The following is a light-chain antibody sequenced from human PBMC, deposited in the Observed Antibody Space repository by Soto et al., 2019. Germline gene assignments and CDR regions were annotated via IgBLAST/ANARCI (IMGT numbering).Light chain of an antibody. Sequence: EIVLTQSPATLSLSPGERATLSCRTSQSVSSYFAWYQQKPGRAPRLLIYDASNRATGMPGRFIGSGSGTDFNLTFSSLEPEDFAVYYCQQRSNWPITFGQGTRLEIK. CDR1: QSVSSY. CDR2: DAS. CDR3: QQRSNWPIT. J-gene: IGKJ5*01. V-gene: IGKV3-11*01.